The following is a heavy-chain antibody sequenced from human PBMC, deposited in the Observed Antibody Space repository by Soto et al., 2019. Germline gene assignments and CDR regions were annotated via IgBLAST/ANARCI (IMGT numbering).Heavy chain of an antibody. J-gene: IGHJ4*02. Sequence: VGSLRLSCAASGFTFSSYGMTWVRQAPGKGLEWVSFSSATGAGTYYADSVKGRFTTSRDNSKNTLYLQMTSLRTDDTAVYYCAKDRRAGGNYGFYSDFWGQGALVTVSS. CDR2: SSATGAGT. CDR3: AKDRRAGGNYGFYSDF. D-gene: IGHD1-7*01. CDR1: GFTFSSYG. V-gene: IGHV3-23*01.